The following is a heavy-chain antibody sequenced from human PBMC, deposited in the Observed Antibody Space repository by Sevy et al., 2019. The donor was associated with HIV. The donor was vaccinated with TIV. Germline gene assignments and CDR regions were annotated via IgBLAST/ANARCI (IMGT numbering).Heavy chain of an antibody. CDR3: ARHSYYDFWSGYPVGYFDY. V-gene: IGHV4-59*08. CDR2: IYYSGRT. Sequence: SETLSRTCTVSGGSISTYYWTWIRQPPGKGLEWIGYIYYSGRTNYNPSLKSRVTISVDTSTNHFSLKLRSVTAADTAVYYCARHSYYDFWSGYPVGYFDYWGQGTLVTVSS. D-gene: IGHD3-3*01. CDR1: GGSISTYY. J-gene: IGHJ4*02.